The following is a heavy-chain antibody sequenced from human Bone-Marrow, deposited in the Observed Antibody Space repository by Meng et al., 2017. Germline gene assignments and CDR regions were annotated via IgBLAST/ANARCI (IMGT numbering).Heavy chain of an antibody. CDR2: IDPTTGNP. CDR1: GYTFTSYA. D-gene: IGHD5-24*01. Sequence: QVQRVQSGSELKQPGASVKVSGRPAGYTFTSYAINWVRQAPGQGPDWMGWIDPTTGNPTYDQGFTGRFVFSLDTSVSTAYLQINSLRADDTAVYYCARDSPLDGYSLLDYWGQGTRVTVSS. J-gene: IGHJ4*02. V-gene: IGHV7-4-1*02. CDR3: ARDSPLDGYSLLDY.